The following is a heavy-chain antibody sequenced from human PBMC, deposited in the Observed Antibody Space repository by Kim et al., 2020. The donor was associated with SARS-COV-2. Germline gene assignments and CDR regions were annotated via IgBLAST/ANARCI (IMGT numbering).Heavy chain of an antibody. CDR1: GGSFSGYY. D-gene: IGHD6-6*01. CDR3: ARGRTSIAARGTISKKYYYYMDV. CDR2: INHSGST. J-gene: IGHJ6*03. Sequence: SETLSLTCAVYGGSFSGYYWSWIRQPPGKGLEWIGEINHSGSTNYNPSLKSRVTISVDTSKNQFSLKLSSVTAADTAVYYCARGRTSIAARGTISKKYYYYMDVWGKGTTVTVSS. V-gene: IGHV4-34*01.